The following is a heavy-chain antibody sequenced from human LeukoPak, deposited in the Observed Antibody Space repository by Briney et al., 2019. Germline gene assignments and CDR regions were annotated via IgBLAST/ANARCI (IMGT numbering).Heavy chain of an antibody. CDR1: GFTFSSYG. CDR2: ISYDGSNK. D-gene: IGHD1-26*01. J-gene: IGHJ4*02. V-gene: IGHV3-30*18. CDR3: AKPFGAFDY. Sequence: GRSLRLSCAASGFTFSSYGMHWVRQAPGKGLEWVAVISYDGSNKYYADSVKGRFTISRDNSKNTLYLQMNSLRAEDTAVYYCAKPFGAFDYWGQGTLVTVSS.